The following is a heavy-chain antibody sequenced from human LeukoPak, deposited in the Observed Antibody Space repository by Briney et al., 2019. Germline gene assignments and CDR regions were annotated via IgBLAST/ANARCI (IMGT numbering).Heavy chain of an antibody. Sequence: SETLSLTCTVSGDSISSNSYYWGWIRQPPGKGLEWIGSIYYSGSTYYNPSLKSRVTISVDTSKNQFSLKLSSVTAADTAVYYCATSSDYYYYYMDVWGKGTTVTVSS. V-gene: IGHV4-39*01. J-gene: IGHJ6*03. CDR1: GDSISSNSYY. CDR2: IYYSGST. CDR3: ATSSDYYYYYMDV. D-gene: IGHD1-26*01.